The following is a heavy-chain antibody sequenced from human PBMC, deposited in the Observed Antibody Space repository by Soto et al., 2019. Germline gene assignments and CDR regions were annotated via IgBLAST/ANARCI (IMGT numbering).Heavy chain of an antibody. V-gene: IGHV1-3*01. CDR3: ARDAWVSSWARLGTPRYYYGMDV. CDR2: INAGNGNT. D-gene: IGHD6-13*01. CDR1: GYTFTSYA. Sequence: GASVKVSCKXSGYTFTSYAMHWVRQAPGQRLEWMGWINAGNGNTKYSQKFQGRVTITRDTSASTAYMELSSLRSEDTAVYYCARDAWVSSWARLGTPRYYYGMDVWGQGTTVTVSS. J-gene: IGHJ6*02.